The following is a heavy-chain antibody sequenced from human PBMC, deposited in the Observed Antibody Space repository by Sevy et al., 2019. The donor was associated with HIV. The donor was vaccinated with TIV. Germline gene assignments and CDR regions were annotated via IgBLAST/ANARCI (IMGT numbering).Heavy chain of an antibody. J-gene: IGHJ4*01. CDR3: ASGVYFSDGSGYDFEH. CDR1: GFTFSVYS. V-gene: IGHV3-48*04. CDR2: IGSSGSTI. Sequence: GGSLRLSCAASGFTFSVYSMNWVRQAPGKGLEWLSYIGSSGSTIAYADSVKGRFTISRDNSWSSLFLQMNSLRPEDTAVYYCASGVYFSDGSGYDFEHWGHGTLVTVSS. D-gene: IGHD3-22*01.